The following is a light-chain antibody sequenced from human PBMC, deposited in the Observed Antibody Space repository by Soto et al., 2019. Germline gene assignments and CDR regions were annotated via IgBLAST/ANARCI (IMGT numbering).Light chain of an antibody. V-gene: IGLV2-14*01. CDR3: SSYTNSNTLV. CDR2: EVS. Sequence: LTQPASVSGSPGQSITISCTGTNSDVGDYDYVSWYQQHPGKAPKLIIYEVSNRPSGVSNRFSGSKSGNTASLTVSGLQAEDEADYYCSSYTNSNTLVFGTGTKVTVL. J-gene: IGLJ1*01. CDR1: NSDVGDYDY.